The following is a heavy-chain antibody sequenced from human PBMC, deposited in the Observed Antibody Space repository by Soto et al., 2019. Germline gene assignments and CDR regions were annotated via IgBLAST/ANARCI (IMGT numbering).Heavy chain of an antibody. V-gene: IGHV4-34*01. Sequence: PSETLSLTCAVYGGSFSGYYWSWIRQPPGKGLEWIGEINHSGSTNYNPSLKSRVTISVDTSKNQFSLKLSSVTAADTAVYYCARTRRSYDILTGYYKGNWFDPWGQGTLVTVSS. CDR2: INHSGST. J-gene: IGHJ5*02. CDR3: ARTRRSYDILTGYYKGNWFDP. D-gene: IGHD3-9*01. CDR1: GGSFSGYY.